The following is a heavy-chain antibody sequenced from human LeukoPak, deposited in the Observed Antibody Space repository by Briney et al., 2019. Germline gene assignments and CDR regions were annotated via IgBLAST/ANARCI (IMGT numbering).Heavy chain of an antibody. CDR2: INHSGST. V-gene: IGHV4-34*01. Sequence: WIRQPPGKGLEWIGEINHSGSTNYNPSLKSRVTISVDTSKNQFSLKLSSVTAADTAVYYCARRRLCDYWGQGTLVTVSS. CDR3: ARRRLCDY. J-gene: IGHJ4*02. D-gene: IGHD2/OR15-2a*01.